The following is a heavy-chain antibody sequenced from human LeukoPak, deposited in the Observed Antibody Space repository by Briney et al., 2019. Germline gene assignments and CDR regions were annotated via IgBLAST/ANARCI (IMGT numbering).Heavy chain of an antibody. V-gene: IGHV3-30*02. D-gene: IGHD6-13*01. J-gene: IGHJ4*02. Sequence: PGGSLRLSCAASGFTFSSYGTHWVRQAPGKGLEWVAFIRYDGSNKYYADSVKGRFTISRDNSKNTLYLQMNSLRAEDTAVYYCAKEAIYSSSWYSADYWGQGTLVTVSS. CDR2: IRYDGSNK. CDR1: GFTFSSYG. CDR3: AKEAIYSSSWYSADY.